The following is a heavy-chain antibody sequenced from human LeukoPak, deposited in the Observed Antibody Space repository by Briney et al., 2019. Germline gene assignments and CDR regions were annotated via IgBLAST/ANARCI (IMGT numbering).Heavy chain of an antibody. D-gene: IGHD2-15*01. Sequence: KPSETLSLTCTVSGGSISSYYWSWIRQPPGKGLEWIGYIYYSGSTNYNPSLKGRVTISVDTSKNQFSLKLSSVTAADTAVYYCARDRCSGGSCYSDYWGQGTLVTVSS. CDR1: GGSISSYY. J-gene: IGHJ4*02. CDR2: IYYSGST. V-gene: IGHV4-59*01. CDR3: ARDRCSGGSCYSDY.